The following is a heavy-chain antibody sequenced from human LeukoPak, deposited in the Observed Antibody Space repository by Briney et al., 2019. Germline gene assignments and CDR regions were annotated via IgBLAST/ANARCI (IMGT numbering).Heavy chain of an antibody. J-gene: IGHJ4*02. Sequence: GGSLRLSCAASGFTFDDYAMHWVRQAPGKGLEWVSLISGDGGSTYYADSVKGRFTICRDNSKNSLYLQMNSLRTEDTALYYCAKGRTYDFWSGYQSFDYWGQGTLVTVSS. D-gene: IGHD3-3*01. CDR2: ISGDGGST. CDR3: AKGRTYDFWSGYQSFDY. V-gene: IGHV3-43*02. CDR1: GFTFDDYA.